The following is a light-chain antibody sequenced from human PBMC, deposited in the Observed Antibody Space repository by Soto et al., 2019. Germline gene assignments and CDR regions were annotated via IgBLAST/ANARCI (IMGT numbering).Light chain of an antibody. CDR3: QQRFSWPT. J-gene: IGKJ3*01. CDR2: DAS. Sequence: IELTQSPATLSLSPGERATLSCRASQSVSNYVAWYQQKPGQAPRLLIYDASTRATGIPGRFSGSGSGTDFTLTISSLEPEDFAIYYCQQRFSWPTFGPGTKVDIK. V-gene: IGKV3-11*01. CDR1: QSVSNY.